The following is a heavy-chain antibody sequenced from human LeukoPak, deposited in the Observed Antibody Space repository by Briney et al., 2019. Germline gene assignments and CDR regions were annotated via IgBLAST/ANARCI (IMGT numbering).Heavy chain of an antibody. CDR2: IRSKVYGGTT. D-gene: IGHD4-23*01. CDR3: TRDYGGFDY. V-gene: IGHV3-49*04. CDR1: GFTFGDYV. J-gene: IGHJ4*02. Sequence: PGRSLRLSCRASGFTFGDYVMTWVRQAPGKGVEWVGFIRSKVYGGTTEYAASVKGRSIISRDDSKSIAYLQMNSLKTEDTAVYYCTRDYGGFDYWGQGTLVTVSS.